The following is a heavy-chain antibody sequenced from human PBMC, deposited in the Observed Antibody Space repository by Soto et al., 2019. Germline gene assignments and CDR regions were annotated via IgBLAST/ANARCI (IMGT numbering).Heavy chain of an antibody. CDR2: ISYDGSNK. CDR3: AKDPIRGSGWYYYYYGMNV. D-gene: IGHD6-19*01. J-gene: IGHJ6*02. CDR1: GFTFSSYG. V-gene: IGHV3-30*18. Sequence: GGSLRLSCAASGFTFSSYGMHWVRQAPGKGLEWVAVISYDGSNKYYADSVKGRFTISRDNSKNTLYLQMNSLRAEDTAVYYCAKDPIRGSGWYYYYYGMNVWGQGTTVTVSS.